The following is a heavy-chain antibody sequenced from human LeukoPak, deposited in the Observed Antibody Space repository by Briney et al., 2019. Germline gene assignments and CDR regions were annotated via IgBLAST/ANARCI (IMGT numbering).Heavy chain of an antibody. CDR1: GGTFTSYA. Sequence: SVKVSCKASGGTFTSYAISWVRQAPGQGLEWMGGIIPIFGTANYVQKFQGRVTITADESTSTAYMELSSLRSEDTAVYYCARDQVPHSSSSFDYWGQGTLVTVSS. V-gene: IGHV1-69*01. D-gene: IGHD6-13*01. CDR3: ARDQVPHSSSSFDY. CDR2: IIPIFGTA. J-gene: IGHJ4*02.